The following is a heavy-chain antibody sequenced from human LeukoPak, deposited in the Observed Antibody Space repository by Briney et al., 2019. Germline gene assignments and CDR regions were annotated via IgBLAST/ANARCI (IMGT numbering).Heavy chain of an antibody. Sequence: GGSLRLSCAASGFTFNSYAMHWVRQAPGKGLEWVAVISYDGSNKYYADSVKGRFTISRDNSKNTLYLQMNSLRAEDTAVYYCARDKATNYYGSGSYHYWGQGTLVTVSS. D-gene: IGHD3-10*01. J-gene: IGHJ4*02. CDR3: ARDKATNYYGSGSYHY. CDR1: GFTFNSYA. V-gene: IGHV3-30-3*01. CDR2: ISYDGSNK.